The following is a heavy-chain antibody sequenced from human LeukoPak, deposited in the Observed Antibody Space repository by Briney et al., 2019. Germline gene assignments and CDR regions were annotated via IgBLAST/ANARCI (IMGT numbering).Heavy chain of an antibody. J-gene: IGHJ6*03. Sequence: ASVKVSCKASGYTFTGYYIHWVRQAPGQGLEWMGWINPNSGGTYYAQRFQGRVTMTWDTSISTAYMELNSLRAEDTALYYCANPRGKFCTFTSCSVMDVWGKGTTVTVSS. CDR2: INPNSGGT. CDR1: GYTFTGYY. D-gene: IGHD2-2*01. CDR3: ANPRGKFCTFTSCSVMDV. V-gene: IGHV1-2*02.